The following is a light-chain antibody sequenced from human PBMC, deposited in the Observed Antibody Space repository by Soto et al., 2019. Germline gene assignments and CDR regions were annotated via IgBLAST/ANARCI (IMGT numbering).Light chain of an antibody. CDR1: QSISSW. J-gene: IGKJ1*01. CDR3: QHPKT. V-gene: IGKV1-5*03. Sequence: DIQMTQSPSTLSASVGDRVTITCRASQSISSWLAWYQQKPGKAPKLLIYKASILESGVPSRFSGSGSGTEFTLTITSLQPDDFATYYCQHPKTFGQGTKVDIK. CDR2: KAS.